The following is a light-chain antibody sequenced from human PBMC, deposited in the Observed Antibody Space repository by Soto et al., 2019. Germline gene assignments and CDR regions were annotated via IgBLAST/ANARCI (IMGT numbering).Light chain of an antibody. Sequence: DIQMTQSPSTVSASVGDRITITCRASQSINTWLAWYRQRPGEAPKLLIYDGSTLAIGVPSRFSGSGSGTGFTLTISRLQPDDVATFYCQQYQTYSRTFGQGTKVEVK. CDR2: DGS. CDR3: QQYQTYSRT. J-gene: IGKJ1*01. V-gene: IGKV1-5*01. CDR1: QSINTW.